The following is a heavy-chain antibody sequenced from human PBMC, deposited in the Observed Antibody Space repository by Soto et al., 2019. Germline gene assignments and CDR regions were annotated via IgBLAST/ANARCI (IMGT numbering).Heavy chain of an antibody. CDR1: GFTFSSYG. Sequence: QVQLVESGGGVVQPGRSLRLSCAASGFTFSSYGMHWVRQAPGKGLEWVAVISYDGSNKYYADSVKGRFTISRDNSKNTLYLQMNSLRAEDTAVYYCASMHDYGDYNYGMDVWGQGTTVTVSS. V-gene: IGHV3-30*03. CDR2: ISYDGSNK. J-gene: IGHJ6*02. D-gene: IGHD4-17*01. CDR3: ASMHDYGDYNYGMDV.